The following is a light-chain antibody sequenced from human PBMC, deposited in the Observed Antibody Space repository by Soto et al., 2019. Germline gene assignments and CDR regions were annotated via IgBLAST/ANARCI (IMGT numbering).Light chain of an antibody. CDR1: QDISNH. Sequence: DIQMTQSPSSLSASVGDRVTITCQASQDISNHLNWYQQKPGKAPELLMFDASNLEPGVPSRFSGSGSGTDFTLTISGLQPEDGAKYVCQQYDNFPPITCGQGTRLEIK. J-gene: IGKJ5*01. V-gene: IGKV1-33*01. CDR3: QQYDNFPPIT. CDR2: DAS.